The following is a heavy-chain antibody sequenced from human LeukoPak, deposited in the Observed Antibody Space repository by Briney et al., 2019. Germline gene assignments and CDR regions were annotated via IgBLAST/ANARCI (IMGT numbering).Heavy chain of an antibody. V-gene: IGHV4-59*01. J-gene: IGHJ6*02. CDR1: GGSISSYY. Sequence: SETLSLTCTVSGGSISSYYWSWIRQPPGKGLEWIGYIYYSGSTNYNPSLKSRVTMSVDTSKNQFSLKLSSVTAADTAVYYCARDSPYYYDSSGYMDVWGQGTTVTVSS. CDR3: ARDSPYYYDSSGYMDV. CDR2: IYYSGST. D-gene: IGHD3-22*01.